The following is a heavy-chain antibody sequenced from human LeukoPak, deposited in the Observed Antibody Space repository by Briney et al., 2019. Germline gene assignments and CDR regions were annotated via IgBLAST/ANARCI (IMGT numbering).Heavy chain of an antibody. J-gene: IGHJ4*02. V-gene: IGHV3-23*01. Sequence: GGSLRLSCAASGFTFSSYAMSWVHQAPGKGLEWVSAISGSGGSTYYADSVKGRFTISRDNSKNTLYLQMNSLRAEDTAVYYWGKDLRGWGSFRFSFDYWGQGTLVTVSS. CDR3: GKDLRGWGSFRFSFDY. CDR1: GFTFSSYA. CDR2: ISGSGGST. D-gene: IGHD3-16*02.